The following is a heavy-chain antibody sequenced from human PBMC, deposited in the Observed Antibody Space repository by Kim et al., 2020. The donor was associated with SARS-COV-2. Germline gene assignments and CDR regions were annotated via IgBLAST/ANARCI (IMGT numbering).Heavy chain of an antibody. CDR3: ARGAAYYYDSSGVDY. D-gene: IGHD3-22*01. V-gene: IGHV3-30*07. Sequence: DSVKGRFTISRDNSKNTLYLQMNSLRAEDTAVYYCARGAAYYYDSSGVDYWGQGTLVTVSS. J-gene: IGHJ4*02.